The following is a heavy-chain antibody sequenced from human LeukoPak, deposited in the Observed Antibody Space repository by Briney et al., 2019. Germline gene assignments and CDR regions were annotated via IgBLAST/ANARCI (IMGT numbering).Heavy chain of an antibody. D-gene: IGHD3/OR15-3a*01. Sequence: GGSLRLSCAASGFTVSSNYMSWVRQAPGKGLEWVSVIYSGGSTYYADSVKGRFTISRDNSKNTLHLQMNSLRAEDTAVYYCARDGPISDAFDIWGQGTMVTVSS. J-gene: IGHJ3*02. CDR3: ARDGPISDAFDI. V-gene: IGHV3-66*01. CDR1: GFTVSSNY. CDR2: IYSGGST.